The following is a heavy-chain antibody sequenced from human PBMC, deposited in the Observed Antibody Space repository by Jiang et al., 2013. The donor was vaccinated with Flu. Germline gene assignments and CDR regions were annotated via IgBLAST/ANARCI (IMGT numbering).Heavy chain of an antibody. J-gene: IGHJ4*02. CDR2: ISAYNGNT. Sequence: SYGISWVRTGPGQGLEWMGWISAYNGNTNYAQKLQGRVTMTTDTSTSTAYMELRSLRSDDTAVYYCARADLNYDSSGYYYYWGQGTLVTVSS. D-gene: IGHD3-22*01. CDR3: ARADLNYDSSGYYYY. CDR1: SYG. V-gene: IGHV1-18*01.